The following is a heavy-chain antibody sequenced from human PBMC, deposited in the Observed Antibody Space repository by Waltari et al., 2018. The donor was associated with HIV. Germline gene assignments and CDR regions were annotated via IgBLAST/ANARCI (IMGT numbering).Heavy chain of an antibody. CDR2: IRYDGTNK. Sequence: QVQLVESGGGVVQTGGSLRLSCTASGFTFSNYGMYWVRQAPGKGLQWVAFIRYDGTNKYYADSVKGRFIISRDNSKNTLSLQMHSLRAEDTAVYYCAKAPHHYDSSGPVYWGQGTLVTVSS. D-gene: IGHD3-22*01. J-gene: IGHJ4*02. CDR1: GFTFSNYG. CDR3: AKAPHHYDSSGPVY. V-gene: IGHV3-30*02.